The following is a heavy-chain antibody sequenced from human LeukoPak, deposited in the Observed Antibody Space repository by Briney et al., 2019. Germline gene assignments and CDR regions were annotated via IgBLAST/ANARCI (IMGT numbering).Heavy chain of an antibody. D-gene: IGHD1-26*01. V-gene: IGHV4-38-2*02. Sequence: SETLSLTCTIIGSSIRDNYYWGWIRRPPGKWLEWIGSVFYSGSTYYNPSLKSRVTLSVDTSNNIFSLKLRSVTAADTAVYYCARDNLGSYYDPLGAFDIWGQGTMVTVSS. CDR1: GSSIRDNYY. CDR3: ARDNLGSYYDPLGAFDI. CDR2: VFYSGST. J-gene: IGHJ3*02.